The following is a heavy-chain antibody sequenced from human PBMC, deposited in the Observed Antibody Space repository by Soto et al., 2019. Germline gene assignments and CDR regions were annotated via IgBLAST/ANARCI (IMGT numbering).Heavy chain of an antibody. CDR1: GGSFSGYY. CDR2: INHSGST. V-gene: IGHV4-34*01. J-gene: IGHJ5*02. D-gene: IGHD2-2*01. CDR3: ARAGNQRGIVVVPAATDPNWFDP. Sequence: PSETLSLTCAVYGGSFSGYYWSWIRQPPGKGLEWIGEINHSGSTNYNPSLKSRVTISVDTSKNQFSLKLSSVTAADTAVYYCARAGNQRGIVVVPAATDPNWFDPWGQGTLVTVSS.